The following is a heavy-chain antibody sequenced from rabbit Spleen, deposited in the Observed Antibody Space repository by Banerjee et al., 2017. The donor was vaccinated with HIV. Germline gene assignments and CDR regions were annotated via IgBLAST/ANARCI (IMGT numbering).Heavy chain of an antibody. CDR2: FDPVFGST. V-gene: IGHV1S47*01. D-gene: IGHD1-1*01. J-gene: IGHJ3*01. Sequence: QEQLVESGGGLVQPEGSLTLTCTASGFDFSNYGVSWVRQAPGKGLEWIGYFDPVFGSTYYASWVNGRFTISSHTAQNTLYLQLNSLTVADTATYFCARDTSSSFSSYGMDLWGQGTLVTVS. CDR1: GFDFSNYG. CDR3: ARDTSSSFSSYGMDL.